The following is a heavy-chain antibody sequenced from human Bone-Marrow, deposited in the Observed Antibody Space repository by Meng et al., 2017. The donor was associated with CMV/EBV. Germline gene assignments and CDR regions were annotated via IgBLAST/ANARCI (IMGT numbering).Heavy chain of an antibody. D-gene: IGHD3-3*01. Sequence: GESLKISCSASGFSFSSYWMTWVRQAPGKGLEWVANIKHDGSDKYYVDSVKGRFTISRDNAKNSLYLQMNSLRAEDTAVYYCAREMRNDFWSGYYYFDYWGQGTLVTVSS. J-gene: IGHJ4*02. CDR1: GFSFSSYW. CDR3: AREMRNDFWSGYYYFDY. V-gene: IGHV3-7*01. CDR2: IKHDGSDK.